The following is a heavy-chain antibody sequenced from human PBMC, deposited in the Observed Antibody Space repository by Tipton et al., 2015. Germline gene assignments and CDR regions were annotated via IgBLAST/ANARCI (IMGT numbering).Heavy chain of an antibody. CDR2: IHYSGST. CDR3: AREFCGGDCSFHYYYGMDV. V-gene: IGHV4-59*01. J-gene: IGHJ6*02. D-gene: IGHD2-21*02. Sequence: TLSLTCTVSNASISSDYWSWIRQSPGKGLEWIGYIHYSGSTDYNPSLKSRVTMSVDTSKNQFSLKVSSVTAADTAIYYCAREFCGGDCSFHYYYGMDVWGQGTTVTVSS. CDR1: NASISSDY.